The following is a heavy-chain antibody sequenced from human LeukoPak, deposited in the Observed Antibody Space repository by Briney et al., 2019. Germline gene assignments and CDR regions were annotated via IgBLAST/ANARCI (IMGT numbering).Heavy chain of an antibody. D-gene: IGHD2-2*01. CDR1: GSTFSGSA. V-gene: IGHV3-73*01. Sequence: GGSLRLSCAASGSTFSGSAMHWVRQASGKGLEWVGRIRTKSNSYATAYAASVKGRFTISRDDSKNTAYLQMDSLKTEDTAVYYCTRHEGTSSTRFDYWGQGTLVTVSS. J-gene: IGHJ4*02. CDR3: TRHEGTSSTRFDY. CDR2: IRTKSNSYAT.